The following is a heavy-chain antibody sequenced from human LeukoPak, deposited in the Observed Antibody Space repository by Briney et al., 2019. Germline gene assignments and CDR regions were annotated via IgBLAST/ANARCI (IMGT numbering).Heavy chain of an antibody. J-gene: IGHJ3*02. CDR3: ARSAMGGYSKLDAFDI. CDR2: IYYSGST. CDR1: GGSISSGGYY. Sequence: SETLSLTCTVSGGSISSGGYYWSWIRQHPGKGLEWIGYIYYSGSTYDNPSPQSRLTQSVDTSKNQFSLKLGSVTAADTAVYYWARSAMGGYSKLDAFDIWGQGTMVTVSS. D-gene: IGHD5-12*01. V-gene: IGHV4-31*03.